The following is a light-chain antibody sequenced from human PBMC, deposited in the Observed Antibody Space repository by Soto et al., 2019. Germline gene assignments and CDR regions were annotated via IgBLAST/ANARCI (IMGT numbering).Light chain of an antibody. CDR3: SSYRSSSTVV. J-gene: IGLJ2*01. CDR2: GVS. Sequence: QSVLTQPASVSGAPGQSITISCTGTSSDVGGYNYVSWYQQHPGKAPKLMIYGVSNRTSVVSNRFSGSNSGNTPALTISGMQDEDESYYYCSSYRSSSTVVFGGGTKLTVL. CDR1: SSDVGGYNY. V-gene: IGLV2-14*01.